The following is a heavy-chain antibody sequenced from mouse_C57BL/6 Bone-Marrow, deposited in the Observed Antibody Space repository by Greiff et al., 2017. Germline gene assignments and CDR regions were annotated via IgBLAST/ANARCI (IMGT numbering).Heavy chain of an antibody. Sequence: VQLQQSGAELVRPGDSVKLSCTASGFNIKDDYMHWVKQRPEQGLEWIGWIDPENGDTEYASKFQGKATITADTSSNTAYLQLSSLTSEDTAVYYCTTATVVPYWYFDVWGTGTTVTVSS. CDR3: TTATVVPYWYFDV. D-gene: IGHD1-1*01. CDR1: GFNIKDDY. J-gene: IGHJ1*03. CDR2: IDPENGDT. V-gene: IGHV14-4*01.